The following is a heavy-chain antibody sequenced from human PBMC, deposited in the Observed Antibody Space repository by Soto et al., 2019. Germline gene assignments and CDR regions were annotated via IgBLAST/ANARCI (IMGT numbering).Heavy chain of an antibody. CDR2: IKSKTDGGTT. J-gene: IGHJ6*04. D-gene: IGHD1-26*01. CDR3: TIYSGSLIYYYGMDV. V-gene: IGHV3-15*07. Sequence: PGGSLRLSCAASGFTFSNAWMNWVRQAPGKGLEWVGRIKSKTDGGTTDYAAPVKGRFTISRDDSKNTLYLQMNSLKTEDTAVYYCTIYSGSLIYYYGMDVWGKGTTVTAPQ. CDR1: GFTFSNAW.